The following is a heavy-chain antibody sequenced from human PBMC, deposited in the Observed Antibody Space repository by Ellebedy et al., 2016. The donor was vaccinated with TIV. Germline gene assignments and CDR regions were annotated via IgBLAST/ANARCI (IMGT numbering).Heavy chain of an antibody. V-gene: IGHV3-66*01. CDR1: GVTVSNNY. D-gene: IGHD6-6*01. J-gene: IGHJ1*01. CDR2: IYSGGTT. Sequence: GESLKISCAASGVTVSNNYMTWVRQAPGKGLECVSVIYSGGTTYYTDSVRSRFTVSRDGSKNTLFLQVNSLIADDTAVYYCIFKGMSARLYWGQGTLVTVSS. CDR3: IFKGMSARLY.